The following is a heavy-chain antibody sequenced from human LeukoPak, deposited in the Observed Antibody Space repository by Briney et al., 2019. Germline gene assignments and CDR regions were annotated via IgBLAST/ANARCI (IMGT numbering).Heavy chain of an antibody. CDR3: ARVRRDGYNFYYFDY. J-gene: IGHJ4*02. CDR2: IYHSGST. V-gene: IGHV4-59*12. Sequence: SETLSLTCTVSGGSISSYYWSWIRQPPGKGLEWIGYIYHSGSTYYNPSLKSRVTISVDRSKNQFSLKLSSVTAADTAVYYCARVRRDGYNFYYFDYWGQGTLVTVSS. D-gene: IGHD5-24*01. CDR1: GGSISSYY.